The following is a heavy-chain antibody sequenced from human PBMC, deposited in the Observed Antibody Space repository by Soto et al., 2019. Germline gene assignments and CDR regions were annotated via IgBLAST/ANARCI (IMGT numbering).Heavy chain of an antibody. V-gene: IGHV2-5*01. Sequence: QITLKEPGPTLVKPTQTLTLTCTFSGFSLSTSGVCVGWIRQPPGKALEWLALIYWNDDKRDSPVLKSRHTNTKDTSKNQVVLTMTTMDTVDTATYYCAHSPYSGSGYYFDFWGQGTLVTVSS. CDR1: GFSLSTSGVC. D-gene: IGHD6-6*01. CDR2: IYWNDDK. CDR3: AHSPYSGSGYYFDF. J-gene: IGHJ4*02.